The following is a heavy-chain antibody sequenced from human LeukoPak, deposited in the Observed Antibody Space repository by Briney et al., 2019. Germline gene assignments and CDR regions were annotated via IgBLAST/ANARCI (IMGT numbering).Heavy chain of an antibody. CDR1: GFTFSSDE. V-gene: IGHV3-48*03. Sequence: PGGSLGLSCAASGFTFSSDEMNWVRQAPGKGLEWVSYISSSGTTIYYADSVKGRFTVSRDNAKNSLYLQMNSLRAEDTAVYYCARVPKSYRLAFDYWGQGTLVTVSS. D-gene: IGHD3-16*02. J-gene: IGHJ4*02. CDR3: ARVPKSYRLAFDY. CDR2: ISSSGTTI.